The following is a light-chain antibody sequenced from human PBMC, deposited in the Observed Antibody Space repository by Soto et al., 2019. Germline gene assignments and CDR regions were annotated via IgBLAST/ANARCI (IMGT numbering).Light chain of an antibody. V-gene: IGKV1-39*01. Sequence: DIQMPQSPSSLSASVEDRVIITCRASQSISNHLNWYQQKPGKAPKLLIFAASSLQSGVPSRFSGSRSGPDFSLTISSLQPEDFATYYCQQSYSSHPTFGQGTKVEIK. CDR1: QSISNH. CDR3: QQSYSSHPT. CDR2: AAS. J-gene: IGKJ1*01.